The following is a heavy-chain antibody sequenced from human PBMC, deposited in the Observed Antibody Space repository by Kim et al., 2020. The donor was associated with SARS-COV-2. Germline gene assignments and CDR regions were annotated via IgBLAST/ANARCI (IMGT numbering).Heavy chain of an antibody. CDR3: AKQGSRAYSSSSNWFDP. J-gene: IGHJ5*02. V-gene: IGHV3-33*06. Sequence: VKGRFTISRDNSKNTLYLRMNSLRAEDTAVYYCAKQGSRAYSSSSNWFDPWGQGTLVTVSS. D-gene: IGHD6-13*01.